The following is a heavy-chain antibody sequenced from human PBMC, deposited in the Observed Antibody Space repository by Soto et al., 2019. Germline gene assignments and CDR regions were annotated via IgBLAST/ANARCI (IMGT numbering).Heavy chain of an antibody. CDR1: GFTFSSYS. CDR2: ISSSSSTI. J-gene: IGHJ4*02. Sequence: PGGSLRLSCAASGFTFSSYSMNLVRRAPGKGLEWVSYISSSSSTIYYADSVKGRFTISRDNAKNSLYLQMNSLRDEDTAVYYCAFSSGSLFDYWGQGTLVTVSS. CDR3: AFSSGSLFDY. D-gene: IGHD3-22*01. V-gene: IGHV3-48*02.